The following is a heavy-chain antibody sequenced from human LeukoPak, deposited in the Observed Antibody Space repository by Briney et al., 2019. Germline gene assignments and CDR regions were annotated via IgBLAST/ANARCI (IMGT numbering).Heavy chain of an antibody. J-gene: IGHJ3*02. CDR3: ARGEGFGESVGAFDI. D-gene: IGHD3-10*01. CDR2: ISAYNGNT. Sequence: ASVKVSCKASGYTFTSYDINWVRQATGQGLEWMGWISAYNGNTNYAQKLQGRVTMSTDTSTSTAYMELRSLRSDDTAVYYCARGEGFGESVGAFDIWGQGTMVTVSS. V-gene: IGHV1-18*01. CDR1: GYTFTSYD.